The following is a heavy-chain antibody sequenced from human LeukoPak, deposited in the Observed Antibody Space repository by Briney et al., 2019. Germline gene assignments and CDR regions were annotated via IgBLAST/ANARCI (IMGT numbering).Heavy chain of an antibody. Sequence: GESLQISCKCSGYIFTSYWIGWVRQLPGKGLEWMGIIYPGGSDTRYRPSFQGQVTISADKSISTAYLQWSSLKASDTAMYFCASAIGYGTGWSYWGQGTLVTVSS. J-gene: IGHJ4*02. V-gene: IGHV5-51*01. CDR1: GYIFTSYW. CDR2: IYPGGSDT. CDR3: ASAIGYGTGWSY. D-gene: IGHD6-19*01.